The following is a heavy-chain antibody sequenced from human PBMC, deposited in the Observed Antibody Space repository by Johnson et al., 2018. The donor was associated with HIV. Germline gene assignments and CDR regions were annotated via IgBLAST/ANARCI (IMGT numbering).Heavy chain of an antibody. D-gene: IGHD5-24*01. CDR3: ARNGDGYTPDAFDI. V-gene: IGHV3-9*01. CDR2: ISWNRGRK. Sequence: VQLVESGGGVVRPGRSLRLSCAASGFTFSSFTMHLVRQAPGKGLEWVSGISWNRGRKGYADSVKGRFTISRDNAKKSLYLQMNSLRVEDTAVYFCARNGDGYTPDAFDIWGQGTVVTVSS. J-gene: IGHJ3*02. CDR1: GFTFSSFT.